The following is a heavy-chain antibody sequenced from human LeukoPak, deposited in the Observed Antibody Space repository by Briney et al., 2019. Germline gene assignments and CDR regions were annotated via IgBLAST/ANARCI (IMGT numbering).Heavy chain of an antibody. D-gene: IGHD3-22*01. CDR3: ARGQKYYYDSSGYNL. CDR1: GYTFTSYD. Sequence: GASVKVSCKASGYTFTSYDINWVRQATGQGLEWMGWMNPNSGNTGYAQKFQGRVTMTRNTSISTAYMELSSLRSDDTAVYYCARGQKYYYDSSGYNLWGQGTLVTVSS. CDR2: MNPNSGNT. V-gene: IGHV1-8*01. J-gene: IGHJ5*02.